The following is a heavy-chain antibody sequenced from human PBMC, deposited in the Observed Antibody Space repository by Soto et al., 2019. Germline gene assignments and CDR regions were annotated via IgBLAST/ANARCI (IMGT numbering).Heavy chain of an antibody. CDR1: GGSINTVNYY. Sequence: QVQLQESGPGLVKPSQTLSLTCTVSGGSINTVNYYWSWIRQSPDKGLEWIGHIDNGGTTYNNPSLPSRVPVSVDPSHHQFALKLSSVSAADTAVYYCARGPSGDKVDYWGQGTLVTVSS. CDR3: ARGPSGDKVDY. J-gene: IGHJ4*02. V-gene: IGHV4-30-4*01. CDR2: IDNGGTT. D-gene: IGHD7-27*01.